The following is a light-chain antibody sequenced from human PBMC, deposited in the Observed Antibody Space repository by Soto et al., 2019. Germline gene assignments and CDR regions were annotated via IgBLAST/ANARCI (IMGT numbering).Light chain of an antibody. V-gene: IGKV1-17*03. J-gene: IGKJ1*01. Sequence: DIQMTQSPSAMSASLGDRVTITCRASEDINNFLTWFQQKPGEVPTRLMFAASTPQRGVPSRFRGSGSGTEFTLTITSLQPEDFATDICLQHWRDPCTFGQGTKVEI. CDR1: EDINNF. CDR2: AAS. CDR3: LQHWRDPCT.